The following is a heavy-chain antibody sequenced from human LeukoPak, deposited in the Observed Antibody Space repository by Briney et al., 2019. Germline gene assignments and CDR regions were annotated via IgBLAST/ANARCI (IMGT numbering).Heavy chain of an antibody. J-gene: IGHJ4*02. CDR1: GYTFTGYY. D-gene: IGHD6-13*01. V-gene: IGHV1-2*02. CDR3: ALSSSWYVNGLDY. CDR2: INPNSGGT. Sequence: ASVKVSCKASGYTFTGYYMHWVRQAPGQGLEWMGWINPNSGGTNYAQKFQGRVTMTRDTSISTASMELSRLRSDDTAVYYCALSSSWYVNGLDYWGQGTLVTVSS.